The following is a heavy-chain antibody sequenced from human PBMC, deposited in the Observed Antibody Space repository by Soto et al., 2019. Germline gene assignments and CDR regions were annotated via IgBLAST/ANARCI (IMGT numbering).Heavy chain of an antibody. CDR2: IYYSRST. D-gene: IGHD5-18*01. Sequence: PSETLSLTCTVSGVSISSGSYYWSWIRQPPGKGLEWIGYIYYSRSTNYNPSLKSRVTISVDTSKNQFSLKLSSVTAADTAVYYCAARGGYSYGDYFDYWGQGTLVTVSS. V-gene: IGHV4-61*01. CDR3: AARGGYSYGDYFDY. CDR1: GVSISSGSYY. J-gene: IGHJ4*02.